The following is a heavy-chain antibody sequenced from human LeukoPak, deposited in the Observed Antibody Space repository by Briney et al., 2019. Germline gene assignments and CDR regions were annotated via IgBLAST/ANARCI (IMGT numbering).Heavy chain of an antibody. CDR3: ARGAPYYDSSGYYPHFDY. J-gene: IGHJ4*02. D-gene: IGHD3-22*01. CDR1: GFTFSNYA. Sequence: GGSLRLSCAASGFTFSNYAIHWVRQPPGKGLEWVSVISSDGNNEYYGASVKGRFTTSRDNSKNTLYLQMNSLSAEDTAVYYCARGAPYYDSSGYYPHFDYWGQGTLVTVSS. CDR2: ISSDGNNE. V-gene: IGHV3-30*04.